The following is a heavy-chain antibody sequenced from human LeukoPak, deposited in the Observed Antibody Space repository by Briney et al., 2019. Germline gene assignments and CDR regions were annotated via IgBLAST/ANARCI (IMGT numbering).Heavy chain of an antibody. CDR2: ISADGSVT. V-gene: IGHV3-74*01. CDR3: AREYSSGWPGGFDY. Sequence: PGGSLRLSCADSGFTFSRYWMHWVRQTPGKGLVWVSCISADGSVTRYADSVKGRFTISRNNTKSTLYLQMNSLRAEDTAVYYCAREYSSGWPGGFDYWGQGTLVTVSS. J-gene: IGHJ4*02. D-gene: IGHD6-19*01. CDR1: GFTFSRYW.